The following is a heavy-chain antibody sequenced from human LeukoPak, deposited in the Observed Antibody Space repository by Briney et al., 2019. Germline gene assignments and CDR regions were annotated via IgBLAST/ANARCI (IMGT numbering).Heavy chain of an antibody. V-gene: IGHV4-34*01. CDR1: VGSFSGYY. D-gene: IGHD3-16*01. CDR2: ISRSGVT. CDR3: ARRNEVYDYVLGDGFDI. J-gene: IGHJ3*02. Sequence: SETLSLTCAVYVGSFSGYYWSWIRQPPGQGLEWIGEISRSGVTHNSPSLKSRITMSVDTSKNQFSLKLTSVTAADTAVYYGARRNEVYDYVLGDGFDIWGQGIMVTVSS.